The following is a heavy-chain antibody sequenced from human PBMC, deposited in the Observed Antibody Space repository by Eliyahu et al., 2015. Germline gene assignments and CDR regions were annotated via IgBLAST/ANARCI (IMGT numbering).Heavy chain of an antibody. CDR2: INHSGST. J-gene: IGHJ4*02. V-gene: IGHV4-34*01. CDR1: GGSFSGYY. CDR3: ARVVPIFFPQRFDY. Sequence: QVQLQQWGAGLLKPSETLSLTCAVYGGSFSGYYWSWIRQPPGKGLXWIGXINHSGSTNYNPSLKSRVTISVDTSKNQFSLKLSSVTAADTAVYYCARVVPIFFPQRFDYWGQGTLVTVSS. D-gene: IGHD3-3*01.